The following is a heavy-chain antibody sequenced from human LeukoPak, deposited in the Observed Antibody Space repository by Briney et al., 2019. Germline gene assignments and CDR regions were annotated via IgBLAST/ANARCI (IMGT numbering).Heavy chain of an antibody. CDR1: GFTFSSLE. D-gene: IGHD6-19*01. J-gene: IGHJ4*02. CDR3: ANTGYSSGWYRIWDY. V-gene: IGHV3-23*01. CDR2: LSGSGGSA. Sequence: GGSLRLSCAASGFTFSSLEMSWVRQAPGKGLEWGSALSGSGGSAYYADSVRGRFTISRDNSRNSLSLQMNSLRAEDTALYYCANTGYSSGWYRIWDYWGQGTLVSVSS.